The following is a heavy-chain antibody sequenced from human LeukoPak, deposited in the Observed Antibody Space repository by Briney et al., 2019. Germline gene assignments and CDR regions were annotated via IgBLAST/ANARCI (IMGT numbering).Heavy chain of an antibody. Sequence: GGSLRVSCAASGFTFNKYAMSWVRQAPGKGLEWVSTISGSGESIYYEDSVKGRFTISRDNSKNTLSLQMDSLRAEDTAVYYCAKDFMGLSRFDSWGQGTLDTVSS. CDR3: AKDFMGLSRFDS. CDR1: GFTFNKYA. J-gene: IGHJ4*02. CDR2: ISGSGESI. D-gene: IGHD1-26*01. V-gene: IGHV3-23*01.